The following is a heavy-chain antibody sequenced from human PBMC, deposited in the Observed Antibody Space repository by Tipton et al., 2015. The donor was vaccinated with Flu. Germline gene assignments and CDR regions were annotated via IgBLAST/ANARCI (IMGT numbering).Heavy chain of an antibody. Sequence: TLSLTCSVSGGSISSGSYYWTWIRQPPGKGLEWIGYIYYTGSTSYSPSLKSRVAISRDKSMKQFSLRLTSVTAADTAIYFYARDSAVFPGALHSWGLEKLVSVSS. J-gene: IGHJ4*02. CDR2: IYYTGST. V-gene: IGHV4-31*03. CDR1: GGSISSGSYY. D-gene: IGHD2-21*01. CDR3: ARDSAVFPGALHS.